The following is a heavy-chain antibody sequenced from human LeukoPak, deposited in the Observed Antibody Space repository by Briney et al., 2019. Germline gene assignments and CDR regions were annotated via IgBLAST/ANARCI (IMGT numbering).Heavy chain of an antibody. CDR3: ASMSSGWTQGPDSY. Sequence: SETLSLTCAVYGGSFSGYYWSWIRQHPGKGLEWIGYIYYSGSTYYNPSLKSRVTISVDTSKNQFSLKLSSVTAADTAVYYCASMSSGWTQGPDSYWGQGTLVTVSS. V-gene: IGHV4-31*11. D-gene: IGHD6-19*01. J-gene: IGHJ4*02. CDR1: GGSFSGYY. CDR2: IYYSGST.